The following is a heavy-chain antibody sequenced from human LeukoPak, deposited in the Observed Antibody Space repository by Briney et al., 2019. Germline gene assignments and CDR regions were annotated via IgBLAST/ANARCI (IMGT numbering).Heavy chain of an antibody. CDR1: GYSFTSYW. CDR3: ARPRYNWNYPDAFDI. Sequence: GESLKISCKGSGYSFTSYWIGWVRQLPGKGLEWMGMIYPGDSDTRYSPSFQGQVTISADKSISTAYLQWSSLKASDTAMYYCARPRYNWNYPDAFDIWGQGTMVTVSS. CDR2: IYPGDSDT. D-gene: IGHD1-7*01. V-gene: IGHV5-51*01. J-gene: IGHJ3*02.